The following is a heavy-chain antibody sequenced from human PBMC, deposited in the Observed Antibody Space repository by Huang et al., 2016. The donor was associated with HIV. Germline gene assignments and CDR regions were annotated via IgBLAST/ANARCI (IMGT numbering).Heavy chain of an antibody. Sequence: QVQLVESGAELKKPGASGRVSCKVSGYPVSELSLHWFRQAPEKGFEWMGGFDPEEGETIDAQRWQGRVTMTEDTATDTAYRELSSLRPEDTAVYYCATTTPDVGAGVLRSAFDIWGQGTMVTVSS. CDR2: FDPEEGET. CDR1: GYPVSELS. CDR3: ATTTPDVGAGVLRSAFDI. V-gene: IGHV1-24*01. J-gene: IGHJ3*02. D-gene: IGHD1-1*01.